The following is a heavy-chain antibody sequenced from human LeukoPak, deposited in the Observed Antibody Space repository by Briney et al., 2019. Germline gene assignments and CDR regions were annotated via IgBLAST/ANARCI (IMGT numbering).Heavy chain of an antibody. J-gene: IGHJ5*02. CDR3: ARDPQSRTRLWFGESSSSHWFDP. CDR2: ISAYNGNT. V-gene: IGHV1-18*01. CDR1: GSTFTINS. D-gene: IGHD3-10*01. Sequence: ASVTVSFTASGSTFTINSISWVRQAPGQGLEWMGWISAYNGNTNYEQKLQGRVTMTTDTSTSTAYMELRSLRSDDTAVYYCARDPQSRTRLWFGESSSSHWFDPWGQGTLVTVSS.